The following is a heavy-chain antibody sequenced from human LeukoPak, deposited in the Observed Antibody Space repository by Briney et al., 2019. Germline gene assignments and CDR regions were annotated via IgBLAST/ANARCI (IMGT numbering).Heavy chain of an antibody. J-gene: IGHJ4*02. V-gene: IGHV3-21*01. Sequence: PGGSLRLSCAASGFTFRPYRMNWVRPPPGKGLPWVSSIRSSGTYIYYADSVKGRFTISRDNSKNSLYLQMNSLTADDTAVYYCAGSGTYYNGLYYFDYWGQGALVTVSS. CDR1: GFTFRPYR. D-gene: IGHD3-10*01. CDR3: AGSGTYYNGLYYFDY. CDR2: IRSSGTYI.